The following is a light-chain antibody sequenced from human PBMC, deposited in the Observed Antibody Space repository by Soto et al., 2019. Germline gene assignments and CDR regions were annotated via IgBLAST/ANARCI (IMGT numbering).Light chain of an antibody. CDR2: EVN. Sequence: QSALTQPPSASGSRGQSVTISCTGTNSDVGGYNYVSWYHQYPGKAPKLIIYEVNERPSGVPDRFSGSKSGNTASLTVSGLQTADGADYYCSSYAGSNWYVFGTGTKVTVL. CDR1: NSDVGGYNY. V-gene: IGLV2-8*01. CDR3: SSYAGSNWYV. J-gene: IGLJ1*01.